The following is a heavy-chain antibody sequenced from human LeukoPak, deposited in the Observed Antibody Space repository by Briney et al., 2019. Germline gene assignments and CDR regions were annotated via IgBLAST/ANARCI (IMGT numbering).Heavy chain of an antibody. CDR2: IIPILGIA. V-gene: IGHV1-69*04. D-gene: IGHD3-22*01. CDR1: GGTFSSYT. CDR3: ARERETSPNYDSSGYRLTPDY. J-gene: IGHJ4*02. Sequence: GASVKVSCKASGGTFSSYTISWVRQAPGQGLEWMGRIIPILGIANYAQKFQGRVTITADKSTSTAYMELSSLRSEDTAVYYCARERETSPNYDSSGYRLTPDYWGQGTLVTVSS.